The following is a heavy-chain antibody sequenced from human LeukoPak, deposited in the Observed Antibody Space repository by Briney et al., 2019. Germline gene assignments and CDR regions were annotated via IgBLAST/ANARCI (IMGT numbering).Heavy chain of an antibody. Sequence: SETLSLTCAVYGESFSGYYWSWIRQPPGKGLEWIGEINHSGSTNYNPSLKSRVTISVDTSKNQFSLKLSSVTAADTAVYYCARGLNDYVWGSYRYSFKYFDYWGQGTLVTVSS. CDR3: ARGLNDYVWGSYRYSFKYFDY. CDR2: INHSGST. D-gene: IGHD3-16*02. CDR1: GESFSGYY. V-gene: IGHV4-34*01. J-gene: IGHJ4*02.